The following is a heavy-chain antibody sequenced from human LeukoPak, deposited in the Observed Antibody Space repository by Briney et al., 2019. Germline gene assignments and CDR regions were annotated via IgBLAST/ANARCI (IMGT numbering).Heavy chain of an antibody. D-gene: IGHD3-22*01. CDR3: AREGYYDSRPFDY. CDR2: IYHSGSI. J-gene: IGHJ4*02. V-gene: IGHV4-4*02. CDR1: GGSISSRNW. Sequence: SETLSLTCAVSGGSISSRNWWSWVRQPPGKGLEWIGEIYHSGSINYNPSLKSRVTISVDKSKNQFSLKLSSVTAADTAVYYCAREGYYDSRPFDYWGQGTLVTVSS.